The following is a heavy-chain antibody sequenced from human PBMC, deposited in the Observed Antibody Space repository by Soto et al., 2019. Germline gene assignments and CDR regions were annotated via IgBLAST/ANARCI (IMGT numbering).Heavy chain of an antibody. V-gene: IGHV3-13*01. Sequence: EVQLVESGGGLVQPGGSLRLSCAASGFTFSSYDMHWVRQATGKGLEWVSAIGTAGDTYYPGSVKGRFTISRENAKNSLYLQMNSLRAEDTAVYYCARALYGSGSYYRNWFDPWGQRTLVTVSS. CDR3: ARALYGSGSYYRNWFDP. CDR2: IGTAGDT. J-gene: IGHJ5*02. CDR1: GFTFSSYD. D-gene: IGHD3-10*01.